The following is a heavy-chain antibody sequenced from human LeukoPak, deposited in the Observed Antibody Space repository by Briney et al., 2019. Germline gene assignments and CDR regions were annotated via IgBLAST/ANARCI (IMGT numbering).Heavy chain of an antibody. CDR2: ICSGGST. V-gene: IGHV3-53*04. CDR3: ARAKHPYYDILTGYYTEYYFDY. J-gene: IGHJ4*02. CDR1: GFTVSSNY. Sequence: GGSLRLSCAASGFTVSSNYMSWVRQAPGKGLEWVSVICSGGSTYYADSVKGRFTISRHNSKNTLYLQMNSLRAGDTAVYYCARAKHPYYDILTGYYTEYYFDYWGQGTLVTVSS. D-gene: IGHD3-9*01.